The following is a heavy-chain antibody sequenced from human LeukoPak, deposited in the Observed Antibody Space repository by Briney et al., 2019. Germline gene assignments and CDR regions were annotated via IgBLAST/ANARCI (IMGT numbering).Heavy chain of an antibody. D-gene: IGHD3/OR15-3a*01. CDR2: IYHRGTT. Sequence: KSSETLSLTCAVSGGSISSGGYSWSWIRQPPGTGLEWIGYIYHRGTTYYNPSLKSRVTISEDTSKNHFSLQLRSVTAADTAVYYCARGVGRTGFYDYWGQGTLVTVSS. CDR1: GGSISSGGYS. V-gene: IGHV4-30-2*01. J-gene: IGHJ4*02. CDR3: ARGVGRTGFYDY.